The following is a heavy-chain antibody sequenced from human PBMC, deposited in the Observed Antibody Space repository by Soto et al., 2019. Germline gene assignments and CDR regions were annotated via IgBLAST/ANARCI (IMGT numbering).Heavy chain of an antibody. V-gene: IGHV3-21*01. CDR3: TRDTPSTYSSTWYHY. Sequence: PGGSLRLSCAASGFTFSSYSMNWVRQAPGKGPEWVSYISGSGNLRYYPDSVKGRFTISRDNAKNSLFLQMNSLRAEDTAVYYCTRDTPSTYSSTWYHYWGQGTLVTVSS. CDR2: ISGSGNLR. D-gene: IGHD6-13*01. CDR1: GFTFSSYS. J-gene: IGHJ4*02.